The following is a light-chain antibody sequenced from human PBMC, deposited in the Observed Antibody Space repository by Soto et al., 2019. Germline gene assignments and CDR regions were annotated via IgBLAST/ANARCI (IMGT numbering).Light chain of an antibody. J-gene: IGKJ5*01. V-gene: IGKV1-33*01. CDR1: QDINNY. CDR3: QQYDNIPFT. Sequence: DIQMTQSPSSLSASVGDRVAITCQASQDINNYLNWYQQKPGKAPKLLIYDASNLETGVPSRFSGSRSGTDFTFTINSLQAEDFATYYCQQYDNIPFTFGQGTRLESK. CDR2: DAS.